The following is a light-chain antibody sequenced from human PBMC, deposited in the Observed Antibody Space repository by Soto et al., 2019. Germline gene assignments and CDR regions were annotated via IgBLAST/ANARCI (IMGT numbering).Light chain of an antibody. Sequence: DIQMTQSPSTLSASVGDRVAITCRASQSVGNWLAWYQQKPGNVPKLLIFQASTLETGVPSRFSGSGSGTEFTLSISSLQPDDFATYYCQHYDVYPYTFGQGTKLEIK. V-gene: IGKV1-5*03. CDR2: QAS. CDR3: QHYDVYPYT. CDR1: QSVGNW. J-gene: IGKJ2*01.